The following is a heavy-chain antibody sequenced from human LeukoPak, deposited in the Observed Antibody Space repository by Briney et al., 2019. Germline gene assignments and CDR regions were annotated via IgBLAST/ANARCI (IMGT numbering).Heavy chain of an antibody. CDR1: GGSISSYY. V-gene: IGHV4-59*01. Sequence: SGTLSLTCTVSGGSISSYYWRWIRQPPGKGLEWIGYLYYTGYTKYNPSLKSRVTISLGTSKNQFSLKLTSVTAADTAVYYCARDPAYGGYEGSFDYWGQGVLVTVSS. CDR2: LYYTGYT. CDR3: ARDPAYGGYEGSFDY. J-gene: IGHJ4*02. D-gene: IGHD5-12*01.